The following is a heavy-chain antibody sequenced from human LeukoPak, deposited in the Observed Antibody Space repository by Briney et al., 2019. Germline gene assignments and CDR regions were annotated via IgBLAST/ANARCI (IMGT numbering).Heavy chain of an antibody. J-gene: IGHJ5*02. V-gene: IGHV1-46*01. CDR1: GYTFTSYY. D-gene: IGHD2-21*02. CDR2: INPSGGST. CDR3: ARGAHIVVVTYNSFDP. Sequence: ASVKVSCKASGYTFTSYYMHWVRQAPGQGLEWMGIINPSGGSTSYAQKFQGRVTMTRDTSTSTVYMELSSLRSEDTAVYYCARGAHIVVVTYNSFDPWGQGTLVTVSS.